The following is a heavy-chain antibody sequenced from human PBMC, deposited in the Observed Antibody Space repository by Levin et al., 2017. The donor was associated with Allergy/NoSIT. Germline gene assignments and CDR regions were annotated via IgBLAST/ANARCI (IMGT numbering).Heavy chain of an antibody. CDR2: ISSSDDST. V-gene: IGHV3-23*01. J-gene: IGHJ4*02. D-gene: IGHD2-21*02. CDR1: GFSLSSSV. CDR3: AKGSVVTAPSGY. Sequence: GESLKISCEASGFSLSSSVMTWVRQAPGKGLEWVSSISSSDDSTYYADSVKGRFTISRDNSRNTLYLQMNSLRAEDTAVYYCAKGSVVTAPSGYWGQGTLVTVSS.